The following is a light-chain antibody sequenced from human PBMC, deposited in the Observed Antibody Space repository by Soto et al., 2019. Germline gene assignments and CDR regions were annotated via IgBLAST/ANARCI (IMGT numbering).Light chain of an antibody. CDR3: QSYDSTLSGSV. V-gene: IGLV1-40*01. CDR1: SSNIGAGYD. J-gene: IGLJ2*01. CDR2: GNS. Sequence: QLVLTQAPSVSGAPGQRVTISCTGSSSNIGAGYDVHWYQQLPGTAPKLLIYGNSNRPSGVPDRFSGSKSGTSASLAITGLHAEDEADYCCQSYDSTLSGSVFGGGTKLTVL.